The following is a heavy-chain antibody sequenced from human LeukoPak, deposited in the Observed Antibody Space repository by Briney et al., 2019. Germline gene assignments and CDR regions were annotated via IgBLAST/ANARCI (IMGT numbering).Heavy chain of an antibody. Sequence: PSETLSLTCTVSGGSIGNYYWSWIRQPPGQGLECLGYIYYSGSTNYSPSLWSRLTMSLDTSKNQFSLKLSSETAADTAVYYCARAGTNWSSGCFFDYWGQGALVTVSS. CDR2: IYYSGST. J-gene: IGHJ4*02. CDR3: ARAGTNWSSGCFFDY. D-gene: IGHD1-1*01. V-gene: IGHV4-59*01. CDR1: GGSIGNYY.